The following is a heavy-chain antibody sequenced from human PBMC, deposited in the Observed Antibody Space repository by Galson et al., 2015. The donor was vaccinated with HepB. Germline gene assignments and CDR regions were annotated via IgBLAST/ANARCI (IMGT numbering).Heavy chain of an antibody. V-gene: IGHV1-3*01. CDR1: GYTFTSYA. D-gene: IGHD6-19*01. CDR2: INAGNGNT. J-gene: IGHJ4*02. CDR3: ARDLGYSSGCVDY. Sequence: SVKVSCKASGYTFTSYAMHWVRQAPGQRLEWIGWINAGNGNTKYSQKFQGRVTITRDTSASTAYMELSSLRSEDTAVYYCARDLGYSSGCVDYWGQGTLVTVSS.